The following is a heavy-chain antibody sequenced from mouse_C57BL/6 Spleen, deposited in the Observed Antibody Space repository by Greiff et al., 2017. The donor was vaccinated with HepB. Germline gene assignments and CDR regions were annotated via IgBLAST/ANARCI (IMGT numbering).Heavy chain of an antibody. D-gene: IGHD4-1*01. CDR1: GYTFTDYE. V-gene: IGHV1-15*01. Sequence: QVQLQQSGAELVRPGASVTLSCKASGYTFTDYEMHWVKQTPVHGLEWIGAIDPETGGTAYNQKFKGKAILTADKSSSTAYMELRSLTSEDSAVYYCTRRGANWEGYYFDYWGQGTTLTVSS. J-gene: IGHJ2*01. CDR2: IDPETGGT. CDR3: TRRGANWEGYYFDY.